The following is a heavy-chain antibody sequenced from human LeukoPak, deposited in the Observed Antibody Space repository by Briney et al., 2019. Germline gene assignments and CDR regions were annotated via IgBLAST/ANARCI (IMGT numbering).Heavy chain of an antibody. CDR2: ICSSSSTI. CDR3: ARESPYSSSWYNAFDI. V-gene: IGHV3-48*02. CDR1: GFTFSSYS. Sequence: GGSLRLSCAASGFTFSSYSMNWVRQAPGKGLEWVSYICSSSSTIYYADPVKGRFTISRENAKISLYLQMNSLRDEDTAVYYCARESPYSSSWYNAFDIWGKGTMVTVSS. D-gene: IGHD6-13*01. J-gene: IGHJ3*02.